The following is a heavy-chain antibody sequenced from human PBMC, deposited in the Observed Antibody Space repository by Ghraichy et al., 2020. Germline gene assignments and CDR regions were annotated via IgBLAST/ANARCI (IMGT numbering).Heavy chain of an antibody. D-gene: IGHD1-1*01. Sequence: XSLNISCTVSGASISIYYWTWIRQTPGKGLEWIGYFYSPGSPTYNPSLKSRVTISVDTSKKQFSLNLTSVTAADTAMYYCARGNGNFDSWGQGTLVTVSS. V-gene: IGHV4-59*01. CDR3: ARGNGNFDS. J-gene: IGHJ4*02. CDR2: FYSPGSP. CDR1: GASISIYY.